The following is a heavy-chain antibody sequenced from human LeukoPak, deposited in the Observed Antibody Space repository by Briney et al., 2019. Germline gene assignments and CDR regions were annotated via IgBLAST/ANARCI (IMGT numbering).Heavy chain of an antibody. D-gene: IGHD6-13*01. CDR3: AKLPAAGLYYFDY. CDR2: ISGSGGST. CDR1: GFTFSSYA. Sequence: PGGSLRLSCAASGFTFSSYAMSWVRQAPGKGLEWVSAISGSGGSTYYADSVKGRFTISRDNSKNTLYLQMNSLRAEDAAVYYCAKLPAAGLYYFDYWGQGTLVTVSS. J-gene: IGHJ4*02. V-gene: IGHV3-23*01.